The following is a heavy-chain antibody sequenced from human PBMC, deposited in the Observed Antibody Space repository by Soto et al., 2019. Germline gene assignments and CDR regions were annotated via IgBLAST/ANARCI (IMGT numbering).Heavy chain of an antibody. V-gene: IGHV3-30-3*01. Sequence: PGGSRRLSCAASGFTFSSYAMHWVRQAPGKGLEWVAVISYDGSAKYYAHSVKGRFTISRDNSKNTLYLQMDSLRAEDTVVYYCVRVPGMDYDSSYLDYWGPGTLGTVSS. J-gene: IGHJ4*01. CDR3: VRVPGMDYDSSYLDY. D-gene: IGHD3-22*01. CDR2: ISYDGSAK. CDR1: GFTFSSYA.